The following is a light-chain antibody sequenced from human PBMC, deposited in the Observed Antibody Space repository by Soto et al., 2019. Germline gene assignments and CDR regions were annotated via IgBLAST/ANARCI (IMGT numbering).Light chain of an antibody. J-gene: IGLJ2*01. CDR2: EVS. V-gene: IGLV2-8*01. Sequence: QSALTQPPSASGTPGKSVTIPCTGNSSDVGDYNYVSWYQQHPGKAPKLVIYEVSRRPSGVPDRFSGSKSGNTASLTVSGLQAEDEADYYCSANAGSNNLVFGGGTKLTVL. CDR3: SANAGSNNLV. CDR1: SSDVGDYNY.